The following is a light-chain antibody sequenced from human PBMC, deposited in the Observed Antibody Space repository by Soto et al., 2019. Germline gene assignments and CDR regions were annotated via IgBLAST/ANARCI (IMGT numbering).Light chain of an antibody. CDR1: SSDVCGYNY. Sequence: HSVLTQPVSVSWSPGQSITISCTGTSSDVCGYNYDSWCQQHPGKAPKLLIYEVSSRPSGISNRFSDSKSGNTASLTISGLQAEDEADYYCSSYTSSNFWVFGEGTKVTVL. J-gene: IGLJ3*02. V-gene: IGLV2-14*01. CDR3: SSYTSSNFWV. CDR2: EVS.